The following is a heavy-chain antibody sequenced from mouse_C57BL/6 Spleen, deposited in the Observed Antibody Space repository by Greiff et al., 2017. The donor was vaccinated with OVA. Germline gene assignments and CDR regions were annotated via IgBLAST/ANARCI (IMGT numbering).Heavy chain of an antibody. V-gene: IGHV1-54*01. CDR1: GYAFTNYL. CDR2: INPGSGGT. CDR3: ARYATGTGYFDY. J-gene: IGHJ2*01. D-gene: IGHD4-1*02. Sequence: VQLQQSGAELVRPGTSVKVSCKASGYAFTNYLIEWVKQRPGQGLEWIGVINPGSGGTNYNEKFKGKATLTADKSSSTAYRKLSSLTSEDSAVYVCARYATGTGYFDYWGQGTTLTVSS.